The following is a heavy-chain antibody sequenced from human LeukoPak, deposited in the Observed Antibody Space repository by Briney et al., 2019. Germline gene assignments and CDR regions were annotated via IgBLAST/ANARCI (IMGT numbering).Heavy chain of an antibody. CDR1: GGTFSSYA. J-gene: IGHJ4*02. V-gene: IGHV1-2*06. CDR3: ARDRPTITSHYFDY. Sequence: ASVKVSCKASGGTFSSYAISWVRQAPGQGLEWMGRINPNSGGTNYAQKFQGRVTMTRDTSISTAYMELSRLRSDDTAVYYCARDRPTITSHYFDYWGQGTLVTVSS. D-gene: IGHD5-12*01. CDR2: INPNSGGT.